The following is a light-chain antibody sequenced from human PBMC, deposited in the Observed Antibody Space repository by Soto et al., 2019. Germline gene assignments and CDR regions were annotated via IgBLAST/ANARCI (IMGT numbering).Light chain of an antibody. Sequence: EIVLTQSPGTLSLSPGERATLSCMASQSVSSSFLAWYQQKVGQAPRLLIYGASSRATGIPARFSGSGSGTDFTLTISSLEPEDFAVYYCQQRSNWPITFGQGTRLEI. V-gene: IGKV3D-20*02. J-gene: IGKJ5*01. CDR3: QQRSNWPIT. CDR1: QSVSSSF. CDR2: GAS.